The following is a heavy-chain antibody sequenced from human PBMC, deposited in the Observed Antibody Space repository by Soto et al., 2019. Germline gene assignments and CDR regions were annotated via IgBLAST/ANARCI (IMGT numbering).Heavy chain of an antibody. CDR3: AKATATSGGAFEI. D-gene: IGHD1-1*01. J-gene: IGHJ3*02. Sequence: VGSLRLSCAVSGFICSSYDMSWVRQAPGKGLEWVSTILVGGSTHYEDSVKGRFTISRDTSKNTVYLQMNSLTAGDAAFYYCAKATATSGGAFEIYGQGTMVTVSS. V-gene: IGHV3-23*01. CDR2: ILVGGST. CDR1: GFICSSYD.